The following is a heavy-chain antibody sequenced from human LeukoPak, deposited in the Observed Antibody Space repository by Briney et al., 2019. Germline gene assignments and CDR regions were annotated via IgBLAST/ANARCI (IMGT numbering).Heavy chain of an antibody. V-gene: IGHV4-34*01. D-gene: IGHD3-16*02. CDR1: GGSFSGYY. CDR3: ARNTRYYDYVWGSYRYTDY. J-gene: IGHJ4*02. CDR2: INHSGST. Sequence: SETLSLTCAVYGGSFSGYYWSWIRQPPGKGLEWIGEINHSGSTNYNPSLKSRVTISVDTSKNQFSLKLSSVTAADTAVYYCARNTRYYDYVWGSYRYTDYWGQGTLVTVSS.